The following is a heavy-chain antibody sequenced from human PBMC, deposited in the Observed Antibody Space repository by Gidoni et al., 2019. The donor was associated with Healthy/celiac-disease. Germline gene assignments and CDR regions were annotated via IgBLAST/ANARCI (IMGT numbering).Heavy chain of an antibody. V-gene: IGHV3-48*02. D-gene: IGHD2-15*01. CDR3: ARAQGYCSGGSCYVGGY. J-gene: IGHJ4*02. CDR1: GFPFRSYS. CDR2: ISSSSSTI. Sequence: EVQLVESGGGLVQPGGSLRLSCAASGFPFRSYSMTWVRQAPGKGLEWVSYISSSSSTIYYADSVKGRFTISRDNAKNSLYLQMNSLRDEDTAVYYCARAQGYCSGGSCYVGGYWGQGTLVTVSS.